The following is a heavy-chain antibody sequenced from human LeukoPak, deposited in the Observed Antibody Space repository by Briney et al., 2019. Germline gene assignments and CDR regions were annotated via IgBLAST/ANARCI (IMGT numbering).Heavy chain of an antibody. V-gene: IGHV3-23*01. CDR1: GFTFSSYA. CDR2: ISGRGASK. Sequence: GRSLRLSCAASGFTFSSYAMHWVRQAPGKGLEWVSGISGRGASKYYADSVKGRFTISRDNSKNTLYLQMNSPRAEDTAVYYCATTGSGSYYDYWGQGTLVTVSS. J-gene: IGHJ4*02. CDR3: ATTGSGSYYDY. D-gene: IGHD1-26*01.